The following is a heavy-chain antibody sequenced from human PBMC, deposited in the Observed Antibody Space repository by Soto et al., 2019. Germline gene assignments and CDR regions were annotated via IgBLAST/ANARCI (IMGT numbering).Heavy chain of an antibody. CDR1: GFTFSTYN. Sequence: GGSLRLSCAASGFTFSTYNMNWARQAPGKGLEWASSITSSSYIYYADSVEGRFTISRDNAKNSVYLQMNSLRAEDTAVYYCSRDSGSTWDYNWFDPWGQGTLVTVSS. D-gene: IGHD6-13*01. CDR2: ITSSSYI. CDR3: SRDSGSTWDYNWFDP. V-gene: IGHV3-21*01. J-gene: IGHJ5*02.